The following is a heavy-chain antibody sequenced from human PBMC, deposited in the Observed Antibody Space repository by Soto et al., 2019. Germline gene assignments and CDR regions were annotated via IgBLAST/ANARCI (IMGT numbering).Heavy chain of an antibody. J-gene: IGHJ4*02. D-gene: IGHD1-1*01. CDR3: ARVRSGSTGTLDY. CDR2: INAGNGNT. Sequence: ASVKVSCKASGYTFTSYGMHWVRQAPGQRLEWMGWINAGNGNTKYSQKFQGRVTITRDTSASTAYMELSSLRSEDTAVYYCARVRSGSTGTLDYWGQGTLVTVSS. CDR1: GYTFTSYG. V-gene: IGHV1-3*01.